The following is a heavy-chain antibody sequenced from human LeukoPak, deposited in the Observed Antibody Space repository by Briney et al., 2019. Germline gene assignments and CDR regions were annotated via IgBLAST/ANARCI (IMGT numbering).Heavy chain of an antibody. CDR3: AREEERIAIFGVTNSRFDY. CDR1: GYTLTELS. V-gene: IGHV1-24*01. CDR2: FDPEEGET. Sequence: GASVKVSCKVSGYTLTELSIHWVRQAPGKGLEWMGGFDPEEGETIHAQKFQGRVTMTEDTSTDTSIDTTYMMLSSLRSEDTAVYYCAREEERIAIFGVTNSRFDYWGQGTLVTVSS. J-gene: IGHJ4*02. D-gene: IGHD3-3*01.